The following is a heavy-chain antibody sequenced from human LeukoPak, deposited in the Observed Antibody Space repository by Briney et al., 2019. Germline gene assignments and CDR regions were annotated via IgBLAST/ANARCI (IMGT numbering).Heavy chain of an antibody. CDR3: ARDRWAPTP. CDR2: ISYDGSNK. D-gene: IGHD1-26*01. V-gene: IGHV3-30-3*01. Sequence: GRSLRLSCAASGFTFSSYAMHWVRQAPGKGLEWVAVISYDGSNKYYADSVKGRFTISRDNSKNTLYLQMNSLRAEDTAVYYCARDRWAPTPWGQGTLVTASS. CDR1: GFTFSSYA. J-gene: IGHJ5*02.